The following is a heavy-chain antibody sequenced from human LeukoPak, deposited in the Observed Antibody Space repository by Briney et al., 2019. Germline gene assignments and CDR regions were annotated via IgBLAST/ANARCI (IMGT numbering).Heavy chain of an antibody. Sequence: GRSLRLSCAASGFTFSSYAMHWVRQAPGKGLEWVAVISYDGSNKYYADSVKGRFTISRDNSKNTLYLQMNSLRAEDTAVYYCARGGWDSRLYYFDYWGQGTLVTVSS. V-gene: IGHV3-30-3*01. J-gene: IGHJ4*02. D-gene: IGHD1-26*01. CDR2: ISYDGSNK. CDR3: ARGGWDSRLYYFDY. CDR1: GFTFSSYA.